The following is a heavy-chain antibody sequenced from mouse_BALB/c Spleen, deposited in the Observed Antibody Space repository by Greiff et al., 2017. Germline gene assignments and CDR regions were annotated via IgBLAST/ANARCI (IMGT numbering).Heavy chain of an antibody. J-gene: IGHJ4*01. D-gene: IGHD1-1*02. V-gene: IGHV5-17*02. CDR1: GFTFSSFG. CDR2: ISSGSSTI. Sequence: EVKLVESGGGLVQPGGSRKLSCAASGFTFSSFGMHWVRQAPEKGLEWVAYISSGSSTIYYADTVKGRFTISRDNPKNTLFLQMTSLRSEDTAMYYCARSLSHYYAMDYWGQGTSVTVSS. CDR3: ARSLSHYYAMDY.